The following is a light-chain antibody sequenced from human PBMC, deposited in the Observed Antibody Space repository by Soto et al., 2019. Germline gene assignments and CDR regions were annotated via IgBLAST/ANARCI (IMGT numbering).Light chain of an antibody. Sequence: EIVLTQSPGTLSLSPGERATLSCRASQSVSSSYLAWYQQKPGQAPRLLIYGPSSRATGIPDRFSGSGSGTGFTLTIRRLEPEDFAVYYCKQYGSSPPITFGQGTRLEIK. CDR2: GPS. CDR1: QSVSSSY. CDR3: KQYGSSPPIT. V-gene: IGKV3-20*01. J-gene: IGKJ5*01.